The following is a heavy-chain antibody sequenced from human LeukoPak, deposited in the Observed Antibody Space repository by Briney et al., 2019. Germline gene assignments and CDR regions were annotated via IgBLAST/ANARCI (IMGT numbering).Heavy chain of an antibody. J-gene: IGHJ3*02. CDR2: INPNSGGT. Sequence: ASVKVSSEASGYTFTGYYMHRVRHASGQGLEWMGWINPNSGGTNYAQKFQGRVTMTRDTSISTAYMELSRLRSDDTAVYYCARDWGHSDAFDIWGQGTMVTVSS. V-gene: IGHV1-2*02. D-gene: IGHD3-16*01. CDR1: GYTFTGYY. CDR3: ARDWGHSDAFDI.